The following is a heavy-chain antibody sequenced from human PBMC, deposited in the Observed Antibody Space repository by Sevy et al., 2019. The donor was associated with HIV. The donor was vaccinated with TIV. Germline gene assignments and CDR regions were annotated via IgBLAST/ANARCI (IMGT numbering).Heavy chain of an antibody. Sequence: GGSLRLSCAASGFTFSDHYMEWVRQAPGKGLEWVGRTRNKADSYTTEYAESVKGRFTISSDDSKNSLYLPMNSLKTEDTAVYYCATHAGLAAAGRVFDYWGQGTLVTVSS. CDR1: GFTFSDHY. CDR2: TRNKADSYTT. J-gene: IGHJ4*02. CDR3: ATHAGLAAAGRVFDY. D-gene: IGHD6-13*01. V-gene: IGHV3-72*01.